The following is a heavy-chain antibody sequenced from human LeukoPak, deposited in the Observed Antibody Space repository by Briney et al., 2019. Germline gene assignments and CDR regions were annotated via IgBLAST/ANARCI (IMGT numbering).Heavy chain of an antibody. D-gene: IGHD5-12*01. CDR2: IIAILSQA. Sequence: GSSVKVSCKASGGTFNTYSINWVRQAPGQGFEWMGRIIAILSQANYAQKFQGRVSITADESTTTAYLELRSLRSEDTAVYYCATGGGYVDAFDTWGQGTMVTVSS. CDR3: ATGGGYVDAFDT. V-gene: IGHV1-69*11. CDR1: GGTFNTYS. J-gene: IGHJ3*02.